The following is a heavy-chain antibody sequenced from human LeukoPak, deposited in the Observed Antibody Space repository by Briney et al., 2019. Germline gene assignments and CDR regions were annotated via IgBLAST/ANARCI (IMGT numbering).Heavy chain of an antibody. Sequence: GGSLRLSCAASGFTFSSYAMSWVRQAPGKGLEWVSAISGSGGSTYYADSVKGRFTISRDNSKNTLYLQMNSLRAEDTAVYYCAKDRTYYYGSGSYYPDAFDIWGKGTMVTVSS. CDR2: ISGSGGST. D-gene: IGHD3-10*01. CDR1: GFTFSSYA. CDR3: AKDRTYYYGSGSYYPDAFDI. V-gene: IGHV3-23*01. J-gene: IGHJ3*02.